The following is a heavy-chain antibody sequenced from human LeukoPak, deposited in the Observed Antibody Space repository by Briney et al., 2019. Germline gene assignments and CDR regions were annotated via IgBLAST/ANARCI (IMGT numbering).Heavy chain of an antibody. CDR3: ARGPNSMVRGVIKDAFDM. J-gene: IGHJ3*02. D-gene: IGHD3-10*01. CDR1: GGSISSYY. Sequence: SPSETLSLTCTVSGGSISSYYWSWIRQPPGKGLEWIGYIYYTGNSNFNPSLKSRVTISIDTSKNQFSLKLSSVTAADTAVYYCARGPNSMVRGVIKDAFDMWGQGTMVTVSS. V-gene: IGHV4-59*01. CDR2: IYYTGNS.